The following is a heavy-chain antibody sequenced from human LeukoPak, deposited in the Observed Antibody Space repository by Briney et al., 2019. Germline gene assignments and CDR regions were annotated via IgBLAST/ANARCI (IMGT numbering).Heavy chain of an antibody. CDR3: ATLSRYQLLYRDY. Sequence: GASVKVSCKVSGYTLTELSMHWVRQAPGKGLEWMGGFDPEVGETIYAQRFQGRVTMTEDTSTDTAYMELSSLRSEDTAVYYCATLSRYQLLYRDYWGQGTLVTVSS. J-gene: IGHJ4*02. CDR2: FDPEVGET. V-gene: IGHV1-24*01. D-gene: IGHD2-2*02. CDR1: GYTLTELS.